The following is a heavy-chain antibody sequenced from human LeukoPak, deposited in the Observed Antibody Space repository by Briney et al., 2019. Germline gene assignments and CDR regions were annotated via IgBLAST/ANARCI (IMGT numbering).Heavy chain of an antibody. V-gene: IGHV3-NL1*01. D-gene: IGHD4-17*01. CDR1: GFTFSSYG. CDR2: ISGSGGST. J-gene: IGHJ4*02. CDR3: ARGTVTTPSGY. Sequence: GGSLRLSCAASGFTFSSYGMHWVRQAPGKGLEWVSAISGSGGSTYYADSVKGRFTISRDNSKNTLYLQMNSLRAEDTAVYYCARGTVTTPSGYWGQGTLVTVSS.